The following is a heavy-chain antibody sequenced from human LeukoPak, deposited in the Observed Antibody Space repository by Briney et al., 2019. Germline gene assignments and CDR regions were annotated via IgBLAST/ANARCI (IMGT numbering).Heavy chain of an antibody. J-gene: IGHJ5*02. CDR3: AKGPCGYSYGYMWFDP. CDR1: GFTFSSYG. Sequence: PGGSLRLSCAASGFTFSSYGMHWVRQAPGKGLEWVAVISYDGSNKYYADSVKGRFTISRDNSKNTLYLQMNSLRAEDTAVYYCAKGPCGYSYGYMWFDPWGQGTLVTVSS. V-gene: IGHV3-30*18. D-gene: IGHD5-18*01. CDR2: ISYDGSNK.